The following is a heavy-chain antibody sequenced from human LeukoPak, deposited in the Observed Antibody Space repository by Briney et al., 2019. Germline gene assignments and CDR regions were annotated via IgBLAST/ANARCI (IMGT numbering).Heavy chain of an antibody. CDR1: GYSFTSYW. J-gene: IGHJ6*02. CDR2: IYPGDSDT. Sequence: GESLKISCKGSGYSFTSYWIGWVRQMPGKGLEWMGNIYPGDSDTRYSPSFQGQVTISADKSISTAYLQWSSLKASDTAMYYCARQEWLDTAMVTFSDYYYYYGMDVWGQGTTVTVSS. CDR3: ARQEWLDTAMVTFSDYYYYYGMDV. V-gene: IGHV5-51*01. D-gene: IGHD5-18*01.